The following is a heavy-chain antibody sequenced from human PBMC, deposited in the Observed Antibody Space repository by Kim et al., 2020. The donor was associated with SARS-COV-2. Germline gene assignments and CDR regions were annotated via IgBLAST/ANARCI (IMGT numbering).Heavy chain of an antibody. Sequence: GGSLRLSCAASGFTFSSYAMSWVRQAPGKGLEWVSAISGSGGSTYYADSVKGRFTISRDNSKNTLYLQMNSLRAEDTTVYYCAKLSKYYDYVWGSYRPDAFNIWGQGTMVTVSS. V-gene: IGHV3-23*01. CDR3: AKLSKYYDYVWGSYRPDAFNI. J-gene: IGHJ3*02. CDR1: GFTFSSYA. D-gene: IGHD3-16*02. CDR2: ISGSGGST.